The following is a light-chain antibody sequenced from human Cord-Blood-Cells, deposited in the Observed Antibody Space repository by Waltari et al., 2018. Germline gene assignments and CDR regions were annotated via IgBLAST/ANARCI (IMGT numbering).Light chain of an antibody. CDR1: QSVSSY. CDR2: DAS. V-gene: IGKV3-11*01. CDR3: QQRST. Sequence: IVLTHSPATLSSSPGERATLPCRPSQSVSSYLAWYQQKPGQAPRLLISDASNRATGIPARFSGSGAGTDFTLTISSLEPEDFAVYYCQQRSTFGGGTKVEIK. J-gene: IGKJ4*01.